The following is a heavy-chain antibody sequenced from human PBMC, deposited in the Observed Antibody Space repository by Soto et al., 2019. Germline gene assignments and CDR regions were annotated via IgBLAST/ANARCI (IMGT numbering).Heavy chain of an antibody. V-gene: IGHV4-59*01. J-gene: IGHJ5*02. Sequence: QVQLQESGPGLVKPSETLSLTCTVSGGSISSYYWSWIRQPPGKGLEWIGYIYYSGSTNYNPSLKSRVTISVDTSKNQFSLKLSSVTAADTAVYYCARVTPSSGCSLHPWGQGTLVTVSS. D-gene: IGHD6-19*01. CDR2: IYYSGST. CDR1: GGSISSYY. CDR3: ARVTPSSGCSLHP.